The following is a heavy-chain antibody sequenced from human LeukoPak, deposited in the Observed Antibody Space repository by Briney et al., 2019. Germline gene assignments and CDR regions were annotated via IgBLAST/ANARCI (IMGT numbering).Heavy chain of an antibody. CDR3: VRVIRSWFDT. CDR2: IYHSGTT. CDR1: GGSINNNF. J-gene: IGHJ5*02. V-gene: IGHV4-59*01. Sequence: SETLSLTCSVSGGSINNNFWTWIRQPPGKRLEWIGYIYHSGTTNYNPSLNSRVTMLIDASKNQISLKLSSVTAADTAVYYCVRVIRSWFDTWGQGTLVTVSS.